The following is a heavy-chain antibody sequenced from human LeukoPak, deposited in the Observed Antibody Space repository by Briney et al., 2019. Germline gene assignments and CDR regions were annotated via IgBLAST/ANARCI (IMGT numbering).Heavy chain of an antibody. Sequence: TSDTLSHTCSVSDDSITMYYWTWIRQPPGKGLEWIGYVDHTGSTNFNPSLNDRLSISRDTTKNHFSLRLRSVTAADTAVYYCARTTEAHSWQTRYYSYYMDVWGKGTTVTVSS. CDR2: VDHTGST. D-gene: IGHD6-13*01. CDR3: ARTTEAHSWQTRYYSYYMDV. CDR1: DDSITMYY. J-gene: IGHJ6*03. V-gene: IGHV4-59*07.